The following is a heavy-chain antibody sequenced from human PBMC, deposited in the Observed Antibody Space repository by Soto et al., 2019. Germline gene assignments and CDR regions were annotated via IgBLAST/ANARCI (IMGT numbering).Heavy chain of an antibody. CDR2: IYHSGST. CDR1: GGSISSSNW. J-gene: IGHJ5*02. D-gene: IGHD3-10*01. Sequence: PSESLSLTCAVSGGSISSSNWWSWVRQPPGKGLEWIGEIYHSGSTNYNPSLKSRVTISVDKSKNQFSLKLSSVTAADTAVYYCARDHLYGSGSYYNLWWFDPWGQGTLVTVSS. V-gene: IGHV4-4*02. CDR3: ARDHLYGSGSYYNLWWFDP.